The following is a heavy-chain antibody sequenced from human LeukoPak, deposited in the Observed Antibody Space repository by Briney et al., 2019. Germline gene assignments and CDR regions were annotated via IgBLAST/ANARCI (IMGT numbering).Heavy chain of an antibody. J-gene: IGHJ6*02. CDR1: GFTFSSYW. Sequence: PGGSLRLSCAASGFTFSSYWMHWVRQAPGKGLVWVSRINSDGSSTSYADSVKGRFTISRDNAKNTLYLQMNSLRAEDTAVYYCARVGGSYYYGMDVWGQGTTVTVSS. CDR3: ARVGGSYYYGMDV. V-gene: IGHV3-74*01. CDR2: INSDGSST. D-gene: IGHD1-26*01.